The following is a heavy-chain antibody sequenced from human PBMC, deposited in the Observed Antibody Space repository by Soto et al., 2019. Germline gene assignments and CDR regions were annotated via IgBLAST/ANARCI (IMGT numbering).Heavy chain of an antibody. Sequence: SETLSLTCTVSGGSISSYYWSWIRQPPGKGLEWIGYIYYSGSTNYNPSLKSRVTISVDTSKNQFSLKLSSVTAADTAVYYCARHFRGGYVELGFDYWGQGTLVTVSS. J-gene: IGHJ4*02. CDR2: IYYSGST. CDR3: ARHFRGGYVELGFDY. V-gene: IGHV4-59*08. CDR1: GGSISSYY. D-gene: IGHD5-12*01.